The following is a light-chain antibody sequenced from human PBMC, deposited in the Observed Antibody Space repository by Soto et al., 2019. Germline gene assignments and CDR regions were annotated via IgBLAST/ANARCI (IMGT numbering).Light chain of an antibody. V-gene: IGKV3-20*01. CDR3: HQYGTSPRT. Sequence: PGERATLSCRASQSLRSGDLACYQQIPGQAPGLLIYGASSRATGIPDGFSGSGSGTDFNFTVSRLAPEDFAVYYCHQYGTSPRTFGQGTKV. J-gene: IGKJ1*01. CDR1: QSLRSGD. CDR2: GAS.